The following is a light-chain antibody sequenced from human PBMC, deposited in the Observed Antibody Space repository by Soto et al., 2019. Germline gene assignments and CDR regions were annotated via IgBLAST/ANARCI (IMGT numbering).Light chain of an antibody. CDR3: GSWDSSLSAYV. CDR1: SSNIGGNS. Sequence: QSVLTQPPSVSAAPGQKVTICCSGSSSNIGGNSVSWYQQLQGTASKLLIYDDNKRPSGIPDRFSVSKSGTSATLGITGFQTGDEADYYCGSWDSSLSAYVFGTGTKVTVL. V-gene: IGLV1-51*01. J-gene: IGLJ1*01. CDR2: DDN.